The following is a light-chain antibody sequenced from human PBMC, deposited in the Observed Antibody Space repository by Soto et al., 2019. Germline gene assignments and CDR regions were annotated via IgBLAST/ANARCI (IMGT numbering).Light chain of an antibody. CDR3: QQYGSSGT. CDR2: GAS. CDR1: QSVSSN. J-gene: IGKJ1*01. V-gene: IGKV3-15*01. Sequence: EIVMTQSPATLAVSPCERAALSFRASQSVSSNLAWYQQKPGQAPRLLIYGASTRATGIPARFSGSGSGTDFTLTISRLEPEDFAVYYCQQYGSSGTFGQGTKVDIK.